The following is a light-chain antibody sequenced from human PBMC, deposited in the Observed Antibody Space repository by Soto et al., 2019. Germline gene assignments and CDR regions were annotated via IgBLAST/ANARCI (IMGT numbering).Light chain of an antibody. V-gene: IGKV3-20*01. CDR2: GAS. CDR3: QQYGSSLSWT. Sequence: ESVLTQAPGALSLYPGERATLSCRASRCVTSSYLTWYQQKPGQAPRLLIYGASSRATGVPDRFSGSGSGTDFTLTISSLEPEDFAMYYCQQYGSSLSWTFGQGTKV. CDR1: RCVTSSY. J-gene: IGKJ1*01.